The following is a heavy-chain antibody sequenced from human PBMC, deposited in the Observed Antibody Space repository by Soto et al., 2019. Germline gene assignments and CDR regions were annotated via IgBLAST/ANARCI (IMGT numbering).Heavy chain of an antibody. CDR1: GGTFSSYA. V-gene: IGHV1-69*01. CDR2: IIPIFGTA. D-gene: IGHD2-2*01. CDR3: ARSVSFRYQLLKRGMDV. J-gene: IGHJ6*02. Sequence: QVQLVQSGAEVKKSGSSVKVSCKASGGTFSSYAISWVRQAPGQGLEWMGGIIPIFGTANYAQKFQGRVTITADESTSTAYMELSSLRSEDTAVYYCARSVSFRYQLLKRGMDVWGQGTKVTVSS.